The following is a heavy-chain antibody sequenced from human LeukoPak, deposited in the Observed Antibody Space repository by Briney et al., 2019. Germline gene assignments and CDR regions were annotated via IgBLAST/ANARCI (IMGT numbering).Heavy chain of an antibody. J-gene: IGHJ4*02. CDR2: IHYDGSNK. Sequence: PGGSLRLSCAASGFTFSNYGMHWVRQAPGKGLDWVAFIHYDGSNKYYADSVKGRFTISRDNSKNTLYLQMNSLRAEDTAVYYCAKDQTNYYDSCGLYFPDYWGQGTLVTVSS. CDR3: AKDQTNYYDSCGLYFPDY. V-gene: IGHV3-30*02. CDR1: GFTFSNYG. D-gene: IGHD3-22*01.